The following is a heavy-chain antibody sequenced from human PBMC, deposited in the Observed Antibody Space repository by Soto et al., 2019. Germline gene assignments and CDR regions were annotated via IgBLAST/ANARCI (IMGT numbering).Heavy chain of an antibody. CDR2: ISAYNGNT. J-gene: IGHJ6*02. CDR3: ARSSARGSHGPDDNGMDG. D-gene: IGHD6-13*01. V-gene: IGHV1-18*04. CDR1: GYIFTNYG. Sequence: QDHLVQSGPEVKKPGASVKVSCKASGYIFTNYGINWVRQAPGQWLEWMGWISAYNGNTNFAQTVQGRLTVTTDTSTATSDMELRSLTYDDTAVYLWARSSARGSHGPDDNGMDGWGQGTTVTVSS.